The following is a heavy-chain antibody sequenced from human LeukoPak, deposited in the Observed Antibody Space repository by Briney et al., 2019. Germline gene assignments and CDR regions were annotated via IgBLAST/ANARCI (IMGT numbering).Heavy chain of an antibody. Sequence: KASQTLSLTCTVPGGSISSGSYYWSWIRQPPGKGLEWIGYIYYSGYTNYNPSLKSRVTISIDTSKNQFSLKLSSVTAADTAVYYCARGEAAAAADWYFDLWGRGTLVTVSS. V-gene: IGHV4-61*01. CDR3: ARGEAAAAADWYFDL. CDR2: IYYSGYT. D-gene: IGHD6-13*01. J-gene: IGHJ2*01. CDR1: GGSISSGSYY.